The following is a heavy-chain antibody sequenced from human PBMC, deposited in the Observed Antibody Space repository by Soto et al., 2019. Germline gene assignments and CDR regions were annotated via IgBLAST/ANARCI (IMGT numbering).Heavy chain of an antibody. CDR3: ARDCQGGYGRGFDY. CDR2: IYYSGST. CDR1: GGSISSGGYY. Sequence: TSETLSLTCTVSGGSISSGGYYWSWIRQHPGKGLEWIGYIYYSGSTYYNPSLKSRVTISVDTSKNQFSLKLSSVTAADTAVYYCARDCQGGYGRGFDYWGQGTLVTVSS. D-gene: IGHD4-17*01. J-gene: IGHJ4*02. V-gene: IGHV4-31*03.